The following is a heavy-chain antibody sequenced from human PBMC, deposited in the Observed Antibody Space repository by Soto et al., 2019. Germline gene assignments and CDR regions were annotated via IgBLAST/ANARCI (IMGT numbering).Heavy chain of an antibody. D-gene: IGHD2-2*01. CDR2: IIPLFGTT. V-gene: IGHV1-69*01. CDR1: GDTFNTYA. Sequence: QVQLVQSGAEVKKPGSSVKVSCKASGDTFNTYAINCVRQSPGQGLDCMGEIIPLFGTTNHAQKFQGRVTITADESTRTAYMELSSLRSDDTAVYYCARRTVVPGASLSYYGMDVWGQGTTVTVSS. J-gene: IGHJ6*02. CDR3: ARRTVVPGASLSYYGMDV.